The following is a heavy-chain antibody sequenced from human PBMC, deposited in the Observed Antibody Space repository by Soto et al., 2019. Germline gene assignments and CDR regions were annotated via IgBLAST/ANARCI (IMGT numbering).Heavy chain of an antibody. CDR3: AILPVQSVDY. Sequence: GGSLRLSCAASGFTFSSYGMHWVRQAPGKGLEWVAVISYDGSNKYYADSVKGRFTIPRDNSKNTLYLQMNSLRAEDTAVYYCAILPVQSVDYWGQGTLVTVSS. CDR2: ISYDGSNK. J-gene: IGHJ4*02. CDR1: GFTFSSYG. D-gene: IGHD4-4*01. V-gene: IGHV3-30*03.